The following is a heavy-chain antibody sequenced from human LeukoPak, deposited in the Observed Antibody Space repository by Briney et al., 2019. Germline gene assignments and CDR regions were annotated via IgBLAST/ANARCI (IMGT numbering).Heavy chain of an antibody. J-gene: IGHJ4*02. CDR3: ASLSGSYYFDY. Sequence: GGSLRLSCAASGFTFSSYGMHWVRQAPGKGLEWVAVIWYDGSNKYYADSVKGRFTISRDNSKNTLYLQMNSLRAEDTAVYYCASLSGSYYFDYWGQGTLVTVSS. V-gene: IGHV3-33*01. CDR1: GFTFSSYG. D-gene: IGHD1-26*01. CDR2: IWYDGSNK.